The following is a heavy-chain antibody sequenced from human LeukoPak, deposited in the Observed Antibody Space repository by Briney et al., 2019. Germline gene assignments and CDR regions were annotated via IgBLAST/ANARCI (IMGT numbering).Heavy chain of an antibody. CDR2: IYYSGST. D-gene: IGHD6-13*01. V-gene: IGHV4-39*02. Sequence: SSETLSLTCTVSGGSISSSSYYWGWIRQPPGKGLEWIGSIYYSGSTYYNPSLKSRVTISVDTSKNQFSLKLSSVTAADTAVYYCARDGGIAATNYGMDVWGKGTTVTVSS. CDR3: ARDGGIAATNYGMDV. CDR1: GGSISSSSYY. J-gene: IGHJ6*04.